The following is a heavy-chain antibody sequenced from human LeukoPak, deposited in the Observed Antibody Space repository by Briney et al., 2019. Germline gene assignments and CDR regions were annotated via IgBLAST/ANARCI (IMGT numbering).Heavy chain of an antibody. V-gene: IGHV4-30-2*01. J-gene: IGHJ5*02. CDR2: IYHSGST. CDR1: GGSISSGGYS. Sequence: PSGTLSLTCAVSGGSISSGGYSWSWIRQPPGKGLEWIGYIYHSGSTYYNPSLKSRVTISVDRSKNQFSLKLSSVTAADTAVYYCARVATVAGTLDPWGQGTLVTVSS. CDR3: ARVATVAGTLDP. D-gene: IGHD6-19*01.